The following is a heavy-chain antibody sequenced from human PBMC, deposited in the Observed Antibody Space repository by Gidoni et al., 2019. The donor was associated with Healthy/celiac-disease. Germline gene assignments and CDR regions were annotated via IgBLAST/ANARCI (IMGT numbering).Heavy chain of an antibody. CDR1: VFPFSDHY. Sequence: EVQLVESGGGLVQPGGSLRLSCAASVFPFSDHYMDWVRQAPGKGLEWVGRTRNKANSYTTEYAASVKGRFTISRDDSKNSLYLQMNSLKTEDTAVYYCARDGLGYDYWGQGTLVTVSS. D-gene: IGHD7-27*01. CDR3: ARDGLGYDY. V-gene: IGHV3-72*01. J-gene: IGHJ4*02. CDR2: TRNKANSYTT.